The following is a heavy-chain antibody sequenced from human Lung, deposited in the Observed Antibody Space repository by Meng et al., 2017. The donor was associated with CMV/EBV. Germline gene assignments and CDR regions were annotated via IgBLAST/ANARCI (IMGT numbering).Heavy chain of an antibody. CDR1: GGSISISTW. CDR3: ARDPYATGWAG. CDR2: IYHSGGT. V-gene: IGHV4-4*02. J-gene: IGHJ4*02. Sequence: RRQDSGPGLVKPSGTLSLTCAVSGGSISISTWWSWVRQPPGKGLEWIGEIYHSGGTNYNPSLRGRVTISLDKSKNQFSLTLRSVTAADTAVYYCARDPYATGWAGWGQGTLVTVSS. D-gene: IGHD6-19*01.